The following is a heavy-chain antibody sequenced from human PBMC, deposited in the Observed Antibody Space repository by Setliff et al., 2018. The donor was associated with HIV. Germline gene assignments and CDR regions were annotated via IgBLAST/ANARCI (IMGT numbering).Heavy chain of an antibody. J-gene: IGHJ4*02. V-gene: IGHV3-21*01. CDR2: ISSSSSYT. D-gene: IGHD3-22*01. CDR3: ARITGYDSSGYYNEADY. CDR1: GFTFSNYN. Sequence: GESLKISCAASGFTFSNYNMNWVRQAPGKGLEWVSSISSSSSYTYYGDSVKGRFTISRDNAKNSLYLQMNSLRAEDTAVYYCARITGYDSSGYYNEADYWGQGTLVTVSS.